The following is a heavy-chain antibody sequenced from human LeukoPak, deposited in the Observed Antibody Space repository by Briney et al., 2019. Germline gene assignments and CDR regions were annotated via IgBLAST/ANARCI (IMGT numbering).Heavy chain of an antibody. Sequence: ASVKVSCKASGGTFSSYAISWVRQAPGQGLEWMGRIIPILGIANYAQKFQGRVTITADKSTSTAYMELSSLRSEDTAVYYCARSADYYGSGSSCFDYWGQGTLVTVSS. V-gene: IGHV1-69*04. CDR2: IIPILGIA. CDR3: ARSADYYGSGSSCFDY. CDR1: GGTFSSYA. J-gene: IGHJ4*02. D-gene: IGHD3-10*01.